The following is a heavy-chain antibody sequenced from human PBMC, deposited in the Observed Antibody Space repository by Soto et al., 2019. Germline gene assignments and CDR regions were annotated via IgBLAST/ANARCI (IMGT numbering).Heavy chain of an antibody. D-gene: IGHD3-10*01. CDR2: IVVGSGNT. V-gene: IGHV1-58*01. Sequence: SVKVSCKASGFTFTSSAVQWVRQARGQRLEWIGWIVVGSGNTNYAQKFQERVTITRDMSTSTAYMELSSLRSEDTAVYYCARYFSDVLGWCGELLEPGAFDIWGQGTMVTVSS. CDR1: GFTFTSSA. J-gene: IGHJ3*02. CDR3: ARYFSDVLGWCGELLEPGAFDI.